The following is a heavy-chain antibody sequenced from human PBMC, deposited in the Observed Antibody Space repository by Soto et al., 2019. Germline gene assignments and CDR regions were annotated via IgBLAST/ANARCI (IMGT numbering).Heavy chain of an antibody. CDR2: IYYGGST. D-gene: IGHD2-2*01. CDR1: EGGDSFSSNNNY. V-gene: IGHV4-39*01. CDR3: ARRSHTIWPAY. Sequence: SETLSLTCTVSEGGDSFSSNNNYWVWIRQPPGKGLEWIGSIYYGGSTYYNPSLMSRVTISADTSKNQFSLKVNSVTVADTAVYYCARRSHTIWPAYWGHGTQVT. J-gene: IGHJ4*01.